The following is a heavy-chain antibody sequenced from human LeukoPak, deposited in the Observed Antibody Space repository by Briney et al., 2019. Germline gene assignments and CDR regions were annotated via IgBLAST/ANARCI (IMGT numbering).Heavy chain of an antibody. Sequence: PGGSLRPSCTAPGFTFGDYAMSWFRQAPGKGLEWVGFIRSKAYGGTTEYAASVKGRFTISRDDSKSIAYLQMNSLKTEDTAVYYCTRGGWFGELGDFDYWGQGTLVTVSS. D-gene: IGHD3-10*01. CDR3: TRGGWFGELGDFDY. CDR2: IRSKAYGGTT. CDR1: GFTFGDYA. V-gene: IGHV3-49*03. J-gene: IGHJ4*02.